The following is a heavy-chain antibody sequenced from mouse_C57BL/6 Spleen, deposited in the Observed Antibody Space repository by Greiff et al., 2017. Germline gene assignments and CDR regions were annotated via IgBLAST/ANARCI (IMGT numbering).Heavy chain of an antibody. J-gene: IGHJ4*01. CDR2: IWRGGST. CDR3: AKEEDYDLKYAMDY. Sequence: VQLQQSGPGLVQPSQCLSITCTVSGFSLTSYGVHWVRQSPGKGLEWLGVIWRGGSTDYNAAFMSRLSITKDNSKSQVFFKMNSLQADDTAIYYCAKEEDYDLKYAMDYWGQGTSVTVSS. D-gene: IGHD2-4*01. CDR1: GFSLTSYG. V-gene: IGHV2-5*01.